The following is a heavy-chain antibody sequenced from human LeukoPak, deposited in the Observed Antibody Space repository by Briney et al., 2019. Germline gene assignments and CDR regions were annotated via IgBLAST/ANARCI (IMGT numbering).Heavy chain of an antibody. D-gene: IGHD3-10*01. CDR1: GFTYRSYE. CDR3: ARDLRGWFGDLYI. J-gene: IGHJ4*02. V-gene: IGHV3-48*03. Sequence: GGSLRHSCAASGFTYRSYEMNWVRQAPGKGLESVSCISSSGSTLDYADSVKGRFTISRDNARNSLSLQMNSLRAEDTAVYYCARDLRGWFGDLYIWGQGKLVTVSS. CDR2: ISSSGSTL.